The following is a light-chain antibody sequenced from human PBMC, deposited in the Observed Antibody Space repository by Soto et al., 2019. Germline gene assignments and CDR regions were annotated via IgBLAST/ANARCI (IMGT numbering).Light chain of an antibody. CDR1: SSDVGGYSY. CDR3: SSYTSSSTLVV. CDR2: YVS. Sequence: QSALTQPASVSGSPGQSITISCTGTSSDVGGYSYVSWYQQHPGKAPKLMIYYVSNRPSGVSNRFSGSKSGNTASLTSSGLQAEDEADYYCSSYTSSSTLVVFGGGTKLTVL. V-gene: IGLV2-14*03. J-gene: IGLJ2*01.